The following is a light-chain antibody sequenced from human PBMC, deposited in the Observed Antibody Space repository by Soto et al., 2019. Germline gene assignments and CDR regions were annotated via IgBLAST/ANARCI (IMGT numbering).Light chain of an antibody. CDR1: SSDVGGYNY. CDR2: EVF. CDR3: SSSAGSNNFRV. Sequence: QSVLTQPPSASGSPGQSVTISCTGTSSDVGGYNYVSWYQQHPGKAPKLMIYEVFKRPSGVPDRFSGSKSGNTASLTVSGLQAEDEADYYCSSSAGSNNFRVFGGGTKVTVL. V-gene: IGLV2-8*01. J-gene: IGLJ2*01.